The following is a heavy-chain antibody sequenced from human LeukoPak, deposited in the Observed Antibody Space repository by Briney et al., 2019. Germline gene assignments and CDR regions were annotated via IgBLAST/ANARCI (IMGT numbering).Heavy chain of an antibody. CDR2: ISYDGSNK. Sequence: GGSLRLSCAASGFTFSSYAMHWVRQAPGKGLEWVAVISYDGSNKYYADSVKGRFTISRDYSKNTLYLQMNSLRAEDTAVYYCARRFPLWFGELPGAFDIWGQGTMVTVSS. J-gene: IGHJ3*02. D-gene: IGHD3-10*01. CDR3: ARRFPLWFGELPGAFDI. V-gene: IGHV3-30-3*01. CDR1: GFTFSSYA.